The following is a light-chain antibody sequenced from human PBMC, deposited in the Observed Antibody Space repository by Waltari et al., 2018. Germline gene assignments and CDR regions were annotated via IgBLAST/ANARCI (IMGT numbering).Light chain of an antibody. J-gene: IGKJ1*01. CDR1: QSVSRW. Sequence: EIVLTQSPGTLPLSPGERATLSCRASQSVSRWLAWYQQKPGQAPRLLIYDASTRATDISDRFSGSGSGTDFSLTISRLEPEDFAVYYCQKYGTLPATFGQGTKVEIK. CDR3: QKYGTLPAT. CDR2: DAS. V-gene: IGKV3-20*01.